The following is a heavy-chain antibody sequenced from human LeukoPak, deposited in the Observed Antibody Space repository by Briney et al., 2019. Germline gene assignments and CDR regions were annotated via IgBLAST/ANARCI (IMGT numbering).Heavy chain of an antibody. CDR2: IYYSGST. CDR3: ARAAVVVTGWFDP. Sequence: PSETLSLTCTVSGGSISSYYWSWIRQPPGKGLEWIGYIYYSGSTNYNPSLKSRVTISVDTSKNQFSLKLSSVTAADTAVYYCARAAVVVTGWFDPWGQGTLVTVSS. J-gene: IGHJ5*02. V-gene: IGHV4-59*01. D-gene: IGHD3-22*01. CDR1: GGSISSYY.